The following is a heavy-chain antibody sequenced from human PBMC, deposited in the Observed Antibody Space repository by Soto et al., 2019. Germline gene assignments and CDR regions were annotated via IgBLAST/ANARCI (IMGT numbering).Heavy chain of an antibody. Sequence: GASVEVSCKASGYTFASYGISWVRQAPGQGLEWMGWISAYNGNTNYAQKLQGRVTMTTDTSTSTAYMELRSLRSDDTAVYYCARGGSGTPAIWNDYWGQGTLVTVSS. CDR1: GYTFASYG. V-gene: IGHV1-18*01. CDR2: ISAYNGNT. D-gene: IGHD3-10*01. CDR3: ARGGSGTPAIWNDY. J-gene: IGHJ4*02.